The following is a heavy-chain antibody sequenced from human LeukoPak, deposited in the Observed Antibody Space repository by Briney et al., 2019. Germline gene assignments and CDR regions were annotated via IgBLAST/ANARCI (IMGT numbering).Heavy chain of an antibody. D-gene: IGHD6-13*01. V-gene: IGHV3-23*01. Sequence: GGSLRLSCAASGFTFSSYAMSWVRQAPGKGLEWVSGISGSGGSTYYADSVKGRFTISRDNSKNTLSLQMNSLSAEDTAIYYCAKAVIAAAGTRQYFDYWGQGTLVTVSS. CDR3: AKAVIAAAGTRQYFDY. CDR1: GFTFSSYA. J-gene: IGHJ4*02. CDR2: ISGSGGST.